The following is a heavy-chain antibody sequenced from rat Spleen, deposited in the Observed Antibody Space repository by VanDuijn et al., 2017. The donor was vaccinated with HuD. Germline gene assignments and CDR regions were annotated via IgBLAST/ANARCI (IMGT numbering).Heavy chain of an antibody. V-gene: IGHV5-29*01. D-gene: IGHD1-9*01. J-gene: IGHJ2*01. Sequence: EVQLVESDGGLVQPGRSLKLSCAASGFIFSDFYMAWVRQAPTKGLEWVATMSYDGSSTYYRDSVKGRFTISRDNAKSTLYLQMDSLRSEDTATDHCARRHYGYTDYFDYWGQGVMVTVSS. CDR2: MSYDGSST. CDR3: ARRHYGYTDYFDY. CDR1: GFIFSDFY.